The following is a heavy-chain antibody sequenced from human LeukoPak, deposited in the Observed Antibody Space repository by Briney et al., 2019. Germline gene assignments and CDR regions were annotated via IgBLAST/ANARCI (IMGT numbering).Heavy chain of an antibody. CDR2: TYYRSKWYN. D-gene: IGHD5-24*01. J-gene: IGHJ4*02. Sequence: SQTLSLTCAISGDSVSSNSAAWNWIRQSPSRGLEWLGRTYYRSKWYNDYAVSVKSRITIKPDTSKNQFSLKLTSVTAADTAVYYCARLYLPATRFDYWGQGTLVTVSS. V-gene: IGHV6-1*01. CDR1: GDSVSSNSAA. CDR3: ARLYLPATRFDY.